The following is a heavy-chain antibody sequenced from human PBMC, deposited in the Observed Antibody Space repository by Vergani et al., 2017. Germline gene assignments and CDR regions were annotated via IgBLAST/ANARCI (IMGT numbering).Heavy chain of an antibody. CDR3: AKVGRSEGAGTFGAFDI. CDR2: LSASDRRT. CDR1: GFTFIMHA. V-gene: IGHV3-23*01. D-gene: IGHD6-19*01. J-gene: IGHJ3*02. Sequence: EVQLLESRGDLVQPGGSLRLSCAASGFTFIMHAMSWVRQAPGKGLEWVSTLSASDRRTHYADSVKGRFTISRDNSKNTLFLHMNSLRPEDTAVYYCAKVGRSEGAGTFGAFDIWGQGTMVTVSS.